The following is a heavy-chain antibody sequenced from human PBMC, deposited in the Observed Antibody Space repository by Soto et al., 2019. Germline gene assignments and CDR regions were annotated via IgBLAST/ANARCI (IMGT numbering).Heavy chain of an antibody. CDR3: AREKYYYDRSGYGTPDS. CDR2: ISYDGSNK. D-gene: IGHD3-22*01. Sequence: GGSLRLSCAASGFTFSSYAMHWVRQAPGKGLEWVAVISYDGSNKYYADSVKGRFTISRDNSKNTLYLQMNSLRAEDTAVYYCAREKYYYDRSGYGTPDSWGQGTLVTVSS. CDR1: GFTFSSYA. V-gene: IGHV3-30-3*01. J-gene: IGHJ4*02.